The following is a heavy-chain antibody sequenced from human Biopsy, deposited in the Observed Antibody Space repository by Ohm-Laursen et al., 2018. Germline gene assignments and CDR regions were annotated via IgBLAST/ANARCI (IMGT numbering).Heavy chain of an antibody. Sequence: SLRLSCAASGFNFDDFAMHWVRQTPGKGLEWVSGISWNSGRIAYADSVKGRFTISRDNAKNSLYLQMNSLRAEGTALYYCAKGQAPDGYNYAFDIWGQGTMLTVSS. V-gene: IGHV3-9*01. J-gene: IGHJ3*02. D-gene: IGHD5-24*01. CDR3: AKGQAPDGYNYAFDI. CDR1: GFNFDDFA. CDR2: ISWNSGRI.